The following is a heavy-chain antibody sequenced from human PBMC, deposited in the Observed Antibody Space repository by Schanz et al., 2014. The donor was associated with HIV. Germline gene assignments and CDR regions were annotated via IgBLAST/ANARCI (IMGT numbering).Heavy chain of an antibody. J-gene: IGHJ3*02. Sequence: QVQLVQSGAEVKKPGSSVKVSCKASGGIFSYHAINWVRQAPGQGLEWMGGIIPIFATPNYAQKFQGRVTITADESTSTSYMALSSLRSDDTAMYYCARGLKDSSSSEAFHIWGQGTMVTVSS. CDR3: ARGLKDSSSSEAFHI. CDR1: GGIFSYHA. D-gene: IGHD6-6*01. V-gene: IGHV1-69*01. CDR2: IIPIFATP.